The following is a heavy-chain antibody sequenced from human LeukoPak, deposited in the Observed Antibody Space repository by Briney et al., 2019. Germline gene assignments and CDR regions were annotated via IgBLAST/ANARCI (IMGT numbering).Heavy chain of an antibody. V-gene: IGHV3-53*01. CDR3: AKMSGNSVLFSFDY. Sequence: XEWVSTIYSGGSTYYADSVKGRFTISRDNSKNTVYLQMNSLRAEDTAVYYCAKMSGNSVLFSFDYWGQGTLVTVSS. J-gene: IGHJ4*02. CDR2: IYSGGST. D-gene: IGHD4-23*01.